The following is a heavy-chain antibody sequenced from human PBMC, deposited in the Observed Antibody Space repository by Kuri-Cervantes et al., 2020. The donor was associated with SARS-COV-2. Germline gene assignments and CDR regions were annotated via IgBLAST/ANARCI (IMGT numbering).Heavy chain of an antibody. J-gene: IGHJ6*02. D-gene: IGHD2-21*01. Sequence: GGSLRLSCVASGFTFSSYAMSWVRQAPGKGLEWVSSIGASGDSTYYADLVKGRFTISRDNLKNTVYLQMNSLRGEDTAVYSCAKGAWEHGCGGWQYYGMDVWGQGTMVTVSS. CDR2: IGASGDST. CDR3: AKGAWEHGCGGWQYYGMDV. V-gene: IGHV3-23*01. CDR1: GFTFSSYA.